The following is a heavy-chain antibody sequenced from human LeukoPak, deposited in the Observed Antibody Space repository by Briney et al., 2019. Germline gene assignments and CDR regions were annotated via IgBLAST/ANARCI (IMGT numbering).Heavy chain of an antibody. D-gene: IGHD2-2*01. CDR3: SKWKAIVLVPAARSPIDY. CDR2: ISGSGVTT. V-gene: IGHV3-23*01. CDR1: GFIFYEYG. J-gene: IGHJ4*02. Sequence: GGSLRLSCEGSGFIFYEYGMSWVRQAPGKGLEWVSAISGSGVTTYYADSVKGRFTISRDNSKHTLYLQMNSLRAEDTAVYYCSKWKAIVLVPAARSPIDYWGQGTLVTVSS.